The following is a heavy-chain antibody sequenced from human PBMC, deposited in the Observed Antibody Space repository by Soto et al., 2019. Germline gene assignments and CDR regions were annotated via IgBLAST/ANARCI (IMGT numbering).Heavy chain of an antibody. CDR2: INVGNCNT. Sequence: QVQLVQSGTEVKKSGASMKISCKASGYTFTSHAVHWVRQAPGQRLEWIGWINVGNCNTKYSQTFQGRVTITRDTSANTAYMERRSMGSEDTAVYYWAKRTGRYFDSCGQGTLVTVSS. CDR3: AKRTGRYFDS. CDR1: GYTFTSHA. J-gene: IGHJ4*02. V-gene: IGHV1-3*01. D-gene: IGHD3-9*01.